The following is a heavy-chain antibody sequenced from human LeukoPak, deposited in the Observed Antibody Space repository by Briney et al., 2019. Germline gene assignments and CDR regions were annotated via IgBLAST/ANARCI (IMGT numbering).Heavy chain of an antibody. CDR3: SARSSSKDY. CDR2: ISSDGSST. CDR1: GFTFSGYW. D-gene: IGHD6-6*01. V-gene: IGHV3-74*01. J-gene: IGHJ4*02. Sequence: PGGSLTLSCAASGFTFSGYWMHWVRQAQGPGLVWVSRISSDGSSTNYADSVKGRFTISRDNAKNKLFLQMSSLRADDTAVYYCSARSSSKDYWGQGTLVTVSS.